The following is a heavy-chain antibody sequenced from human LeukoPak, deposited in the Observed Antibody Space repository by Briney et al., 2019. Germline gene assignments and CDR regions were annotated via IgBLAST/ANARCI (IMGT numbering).Heavy chain of an antibody. CDR3: ARDPFDAFDI. Sequence: SETLSLTCTVSGGSIRSSYYYWGWIRQPPGKGLEWIGSIYDSGSTYYNPSLKSRVTISVDRSKNQFSLKLSSVTAADTAVYYCARDPFDAFDIWGQGTMVTVSS. CDR2: IYDSGST. V-gene: IGHV4-39*07. CDR1: GGSIRSSYYY. J-gene: IGHJ3*02.